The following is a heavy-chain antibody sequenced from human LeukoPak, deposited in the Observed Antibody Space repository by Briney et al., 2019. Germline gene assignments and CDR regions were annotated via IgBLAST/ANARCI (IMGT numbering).Heavy chain of an antibody. CDR3: ASTTGTTGWYYFDY. V-gene: IGHV5-51*01. CDR2: IYPGDSDT. D-gene: IGHD1-1*01. J-gene: IGHJ4*02. Sequence: GESLKISCKGSGYSFTSYWIGWVRHLPGKGLEWMGIIYPGDSDTRYSPSFQGQVTISANNSISTAYLQWSSLKASDTAMFYCASTTGTTGWYYFDYWGQGTLVTVSS. CDR1: GYSFTSYW.